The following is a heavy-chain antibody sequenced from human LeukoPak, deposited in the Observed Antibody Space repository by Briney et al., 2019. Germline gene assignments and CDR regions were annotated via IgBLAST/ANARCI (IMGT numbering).Heavy chain of an antibody. CDR2: IIPILGIA. D-gene: IGHD3-16*02. CDR3: ARDQSYEISERPFDY. Sequence: SVKVSCKASGGTFSSYAISWVRQAPGQGLEWMGRIIPILGIANYAQKFQGRVTITADKSANIAYMELSSLRSEDTAVYYCARDQSYEISERPFDYWGQGTLVTVSS. V-gene: IGHV1-69*04. CDR1: GGTFSSYA. J-gene: IGHJ4*02.